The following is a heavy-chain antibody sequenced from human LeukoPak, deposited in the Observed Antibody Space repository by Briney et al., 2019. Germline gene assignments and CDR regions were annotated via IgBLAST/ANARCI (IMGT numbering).Heavy chain of an antibody. Sequence: PSETLSLTCAVSGAPFSGYSWSWIRQSPGEGLEWIGEINQSGNTNYNPSLKNRVTISVDTSRNQFSLKLTSVTAADTAVYYCARGLEGYSYGYSEFDHWGQGTLVTVSS. CDR1: GAPFSGYS. CDR3: ARGLEGYSYGYSEFDH. J-gene: IGHJ4*02. D-gene: IGHD5-18*01. V-gene: IGHV4-34*01. CDR2: INQSGNT.